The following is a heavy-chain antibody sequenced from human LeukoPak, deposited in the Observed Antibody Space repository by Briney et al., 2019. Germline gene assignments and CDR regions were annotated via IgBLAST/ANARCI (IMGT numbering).Heavy chain of an antibody. J-gene: IGHJ4*02. Sequence: GGSLRLSCAASGFTFSSYSMNWVRQAPGKGLEWVSSISRSSSHIYYADSVKGRFTISRDNAKNSLYLQMNSLRVEDTAVYYCARDRGWGKGDSEWELPNHFDYWGQGTLVTVSS. V-gene: IGHV3-21*01. CDR2: ISRSSSHI. CDR1: GFTFSSYS. D-gene: IGHD1-26*01. CDR3: ARDRGWGKGDSEWELPNHFDY.